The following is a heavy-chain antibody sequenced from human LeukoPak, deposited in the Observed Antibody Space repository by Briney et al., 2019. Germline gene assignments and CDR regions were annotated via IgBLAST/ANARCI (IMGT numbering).Heavy chain of an antibody. V-gene: IGHV1-69*06. J-gene: IGHJ4*02. CDR3: ARDGDGYSTYFDY. CDR1: GYTFTSYA. Sequence: ASVKVSCKASGYTFTSYAISWVRQAPGQGLEWMGGIIPIFGTANYAQKFQGRVTITADKSTSTAYMELRSLRSDDTAVYYCARDGDGYSTYFDYWGQGTLVTVSS. D-gene: IGHD5-24*01. CDR2: IIPIFGTA.